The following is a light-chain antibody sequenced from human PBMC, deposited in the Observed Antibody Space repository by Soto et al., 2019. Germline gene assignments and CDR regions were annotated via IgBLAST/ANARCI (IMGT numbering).Light chain of an antibody. Sequence: DIQMTQSPSTLSASVGDRITITRRASQSISSWLAWYQQKPGKAPNLLIYKASTLGSGVPSRFSGGGSGTDFSLTISSLQPDDFATYYCQQYNSYPLTFGGGTKVEIK. V-gene: IGKV1-5*03. CDR3: QQYNSYPLT. J-gene: IGKJ4*01. CDR2: KAS. CDR1: QSISSW.